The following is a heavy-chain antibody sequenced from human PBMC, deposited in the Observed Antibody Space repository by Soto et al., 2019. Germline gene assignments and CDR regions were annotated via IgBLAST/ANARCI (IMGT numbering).Heavy chain of an antibody. CDR3: AISEKAFRGNAY. V-gene: IGHV1-69*02. CDR1: GGSFVNST. CDR2: IIPIIGIP. Sequence: QVQLVQSGAEVKKPGSSMKVSCKASGGSFVNSTVNWVRQAPGQGLEWMGRIIPIIGIPAYAQRFRGRVTMIADKATNTAYMELSSLRSEDTALYYCAISEKAFRGNAYWGQGTQVTVSS. J-gene: IGHJ4*02. D-gene: IGHD3-10*01.